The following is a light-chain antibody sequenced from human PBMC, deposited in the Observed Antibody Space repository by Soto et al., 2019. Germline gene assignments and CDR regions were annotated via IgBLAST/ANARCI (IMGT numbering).Light chain of an antibody. Sequence: EIVMTQSPATLSVSPGERATLSCRASQSVSNNVAWYQQKPGQSPRLLIYHAATRAPGIPARFSGSGSGTEVTLTISSLHAEDFAGYYCQQYNEWPLTFGGGTKVEIK. J-gene: IGKJ4*01. CDR3: QQYNEWPLT. CDR1: QSVSNN. CDR2: HAA. V-gene: IGKV3-15*01.